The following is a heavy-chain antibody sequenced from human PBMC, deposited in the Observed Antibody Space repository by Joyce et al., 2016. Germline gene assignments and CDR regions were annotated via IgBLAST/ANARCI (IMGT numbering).Heavy chain of an antibody. V-gene: IGHV3-23*01. CDR3: ARGGRLNAFDI. J-gene: IGHJ3*02. Sequence: EVQLLESGGGLVQPGESLRLSGAASGFTFSGSSMSWVRQAPGKGLEWVSSISAGGADTFYTDSVKGRFTISRDNSMNTLYLQMHSLRAEDTAVYYCARGGRLNAFDIWGQGTMVTVSP. CDR2: ISAGGADT. CDR1: GFTFSGSS.